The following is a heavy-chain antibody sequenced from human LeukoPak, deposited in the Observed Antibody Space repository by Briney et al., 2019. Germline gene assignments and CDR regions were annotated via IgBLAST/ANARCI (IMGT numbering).Heavy chain of an antibody. J-gene: IGHJ3*02. D-gene: IGHD3-22*01. CDR2: FDPEDGET. CDR1: GYTLTELS. CDR3: ATADYYDSSGSMIGAFDI. V-gene: IGHV1-24*01. Sequence: ASVKVSCKVSGYTLTELSMHWVRQAPGKGLEWMGGFDPEDGETIYAQKFQGRVTMTEDTSTDTAYMELSSLGSEDTAVYYCATADYYDSSGSMIGAFDIWGQGTMVTVSS.